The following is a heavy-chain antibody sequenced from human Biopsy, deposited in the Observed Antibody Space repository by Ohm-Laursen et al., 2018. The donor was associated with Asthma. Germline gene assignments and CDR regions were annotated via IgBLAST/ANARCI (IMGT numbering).Heavy chain of an antibody. CDR1: GYTFISYA. J-gene: IGHJ3*02. D-gene: IGHD3-9*01. CDR2: INAGNGNT. Sequence: GASVKASCKASGYTFISYAIHWVRQAPGQRLEWMGWINAGNGNTKYSQKFQGRVTITRDTSASTAYMELSSLRSEDTAVYYCARRYYDILSGQVNDDFAMWGQGTMVTVSS. V-gene: IGHV1-3*01. CDR3: ARRYYDILSGQVNDDFAM.